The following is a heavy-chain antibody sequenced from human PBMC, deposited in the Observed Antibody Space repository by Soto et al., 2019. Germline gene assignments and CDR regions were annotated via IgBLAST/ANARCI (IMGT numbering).Heavy chain of an antibody. D-gene: IGHD2-2*01. Sequence: PGGSLRLSCAASGFTFSSYSMNWVRQAPGKGLEWVSSISSSSSYIYYADSVKGRFTISRDNAKNSLYLQMNSLRAEDTAVYYCARDREYQLPSPIYYYYGMDVWGQGTTVTVSS. V-gene: IGHV3-21*01. J-gene: IGHJ6*02. CDR2: ISSSSSYI. CDR1: GFTFSSYS. CDR3: ARDREYQLPSPIYYYYGMDV.